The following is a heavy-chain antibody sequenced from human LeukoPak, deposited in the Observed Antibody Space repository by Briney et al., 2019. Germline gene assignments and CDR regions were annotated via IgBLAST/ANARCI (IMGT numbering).Heavy chain of an antibody. Sequence: SETLPLTCTVSGGSISSGGYYWSWIRQHPGKGLGWIGYIYYSGSTYYNPSLKSRVTISVDTSKNQFSLKLSSVTAADTAVYYCARVAGATMVRGVIRWFDPWGQGTLVTVSS. CDR3: ARVAGATMVRGVIRWFDP. V-gene: IGHV4-31*03. CDR2: IYYSGST. J-gene: IGHJ5*02. D-gene: IGHD3-10*01. CDR1: GGSISSGGYY.